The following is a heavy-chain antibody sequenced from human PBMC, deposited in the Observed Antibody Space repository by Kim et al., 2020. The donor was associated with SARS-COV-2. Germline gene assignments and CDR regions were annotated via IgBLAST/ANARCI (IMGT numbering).Heavy chain of an antibody. CDR3: ARSERRYSGYDFVDY. D-gene: IGHD5-12*01. CDR2: ISYDGSNK. J-gene: IGHJ4*02. V-gene: IGHV3-30*04. CDR1: GFTFSSYA. Sequence: GGSLRLSCAASGFTFSSYAMHWVRQAPGKGLEWVAVISYDGSNKYYADSVKGRFTISRDNSKNTLYLQMNSLRAEDTAVYYCARSERRYSGYDFVDYWGQGTLVTVSS.